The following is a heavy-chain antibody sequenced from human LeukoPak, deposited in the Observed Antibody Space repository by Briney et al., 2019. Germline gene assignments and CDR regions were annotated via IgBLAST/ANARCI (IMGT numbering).Heavy chain of an antibody. CDR1: GDSITIYY. Sequence: PSETLSLTCSVPGDSITIYYWTWIRQPPGKGLEWIGYIDHTGSTNYSPSLNSRVTISRDTSKNHFSLKLSSLTAADTAVYFCARGRVSSSSWNSAYYYYLHGRLGQRDHGHRLL. V-gene: IGHV4-59*01. CDR2: IDHTGST. J-gene: IGHJ6*03. D-gene: IGHD6-13*01. CDR3: ARGRVSSSSWNSAYYYYLHGR.